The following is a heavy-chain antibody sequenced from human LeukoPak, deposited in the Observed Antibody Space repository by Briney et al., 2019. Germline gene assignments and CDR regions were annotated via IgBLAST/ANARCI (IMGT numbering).Heavy chain of an antibody. CDR1: GYTFTSYG. J-gene: IGHJ5*02. Sequence: GASVKVSCKASGYTFTSYGISWVRQAPGQGLEWMGWISAYNGNTNYAQKLQGRVTMTTDTSTSTAYMELRSLRSGDTAVYYCARDRGYYGSGSSYNWFDPWGQGTLVTVSS. D-gene: IGHD3-10*01. V-gene: IGHV1-18*01. CDR3: ARDRGYYGSGSSYNWFDP. CDR2: ISAYNGNT.